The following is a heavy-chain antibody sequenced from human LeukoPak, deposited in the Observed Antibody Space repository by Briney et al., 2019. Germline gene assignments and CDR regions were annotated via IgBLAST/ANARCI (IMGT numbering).Heavy chain of an antibody. CDR2: TWYGGSNT. J-gene: IGHJ4*02. V-gene: IGHV3-33*06. D-gene: IGHD2-2*03. CDR3: AKDGGSKLHGYCFDY. Sequence: GGSLSLSCAASGFTFSTYGMHWVRQARGKGLEWVAVTWYGGSNTYYADSVKGRFTISRGNSKNTLYLQMNSLKAEGTAVYYCAKDGGSKLHGYCFDYWGQGTLVTVSS. CDR1: GFTFSTYG.